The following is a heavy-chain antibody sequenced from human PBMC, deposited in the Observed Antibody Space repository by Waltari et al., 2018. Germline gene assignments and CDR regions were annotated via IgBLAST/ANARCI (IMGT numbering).Heavy chain of an antibody. Sequence: QLQLQESGPGLVKPSETLSLTCTVSGGSISSSSYYWGWIRQPPGKGLEWIGRIYYSGSTYNNQALKSRVTISVDTSKNQFSLKLSSVTAADTAVYYCARPYYDSSGYYLDDYWGQGTLVTVAS. CDR2: IYYSGST. J-gene: IGHJ4*02. CDR1: GGSISSSSYY. D-gene: IGHD3-22*01. CDR3: ARPYYDSSGYYLDDY. V-gene: IGHV4-39*01.